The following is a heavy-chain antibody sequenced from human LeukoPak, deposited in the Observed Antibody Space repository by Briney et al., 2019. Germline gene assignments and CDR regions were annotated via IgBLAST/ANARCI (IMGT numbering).Heavy chain of an antibody. CDR2: ISRSSSAM. J-gene: IGHJ4*02. CDR3: ALDTRVGSVSSYTTC. D-gene: IGHD3-10*01. V-gene: IGHV3-48*02. CDR1: GFTLGNDR. Sequence: GGSLRLSCAASGFTLGNDRMNWVRQAPGKGLEWVSFISRSSSAMYYADSVRGRFTISRDNAKNSLYLQMNSLRDEDTAVYYCALDTRVGSVSSYTTCCGQATLVTVSS.